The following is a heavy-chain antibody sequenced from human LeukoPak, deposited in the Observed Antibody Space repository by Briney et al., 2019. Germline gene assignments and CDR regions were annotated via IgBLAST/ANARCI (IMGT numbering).Heavy chain of an antibody. D-gene: IGHD4-23*01. CDR1: GFTFTSYS. CDR2: ISSSNSAI. CDR3: VGDPDYGGYSRFDY. Sequence: GGSLRLSCAASGFTFTSYSMNWVRQAPGKGLEWTSYISSSNSAIYYADSVKGRFTISRDNAKNSVYLQMNNLRDEDTAVYYCVGDPDYGGYSRFDYWGQGTLVTVSS. V-gene: IGHV3-48*02. J-gene: IGHJ4*02.